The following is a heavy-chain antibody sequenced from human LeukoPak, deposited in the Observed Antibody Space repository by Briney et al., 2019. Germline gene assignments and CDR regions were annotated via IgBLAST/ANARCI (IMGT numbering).Heavy chain of an antibody. CDR3: AGGRTDIVVVPATLRNYYFDY. J-gene: IGHJ4*02. D-gene: IGHD2-2*01. Sequence: SVKVSCEASGGTFSSYDISWVRQAPGQGLEWMGGIMPMFGKTNYAQKFQGRVTTTADKATSTAYMELSSLRSEDTAVYYCAGGRTDIVVVPATLRNYYFDYWGQGTLVTVSS. CDR2: IMPMFGKT. CDR1: GGTFSSYD. V-gene: IGHV1-69*06.